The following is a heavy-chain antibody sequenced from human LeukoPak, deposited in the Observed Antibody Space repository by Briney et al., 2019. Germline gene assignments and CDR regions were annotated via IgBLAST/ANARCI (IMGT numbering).Heavy chain of an antibody. J-gene: IGHJ4*02. CDR3: ARDPSADTAMVNIDY. V-gene: IGHV1-69*04. CDR2: IIPILGIA. D-gene: IGHD5-18*01. Sequence: RASVKVSCKASGGTLSSYAISWVRQAPGQGLEWMGRIIPILGIANYAQKFQGRVTITADKSTSTAYMELSSLRSEDTAVYYCARDPSADTAMVNIDYWGQGTLVTVSS. CDR1: GGTLSSYA.